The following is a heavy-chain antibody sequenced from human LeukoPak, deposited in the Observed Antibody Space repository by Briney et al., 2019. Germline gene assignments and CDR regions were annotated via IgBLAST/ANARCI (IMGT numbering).Heavy chain of an antibody. CDR2: IYSGGST. CDR1: GFTVSSNY. J-gene: IGHJ4*02. D-gene: IGHD3-9*01. CDR3: AKDLPYSSLLTGYYIGSYFDH. V-gene: IGHV3-53*01. Sequence: GGSLRLSCAASGFTVSSNYMSWVRQAPGKGLEWVSVIYSGGSTYYADSVKGRFTISRDNSKNTLYLQMNSLRAEDTAVYYCAKDLPYSSLLTGYYIGSYFDHWGQGTLVTVSS.